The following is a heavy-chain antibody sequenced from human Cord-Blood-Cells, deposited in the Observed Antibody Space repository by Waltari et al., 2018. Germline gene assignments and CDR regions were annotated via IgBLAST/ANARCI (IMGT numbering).Heavy chain of an antibody. V-gene: IGHV6-1*01. CDR2: TYYRSKWYN. Sequence: QVQLQQSGPGLVKPSQTLSLTCAISGDSVSSNSAAWNWIRQSPSRGLGWLGRTYYRSKWYNDYAVSVKSRITITPVTSKNQFSLQLNSVTPEDTAVYYCARAQLYCSGGSCYPNFDYWGQGTLVTVSS. J-gene: IGHJ4*02. CDR3: ARAQLYCSGGSCYPNFDY. D-gene: IGHD2-15*01. CDR1: GDSVSSNSAA.